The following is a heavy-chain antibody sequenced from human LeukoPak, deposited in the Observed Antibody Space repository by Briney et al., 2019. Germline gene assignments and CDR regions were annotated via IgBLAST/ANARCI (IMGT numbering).Heavy chain of an antibody. Sequence: SHTMSLTCTLSGAFVTDYYSSWIRQPAGEGLEWVGRMSITETTNHSRSLETRVTRSVDSSKVQFSLNLTAVVAADPAVYYWPPLEGTGVSVYWGQATLV. CDR2: MSITETT. D-gene: IGHD1-14*01. V-gene: IGHV4-4*07. J-gene: IGHJ4*01. CDR3: PPLEGTGVSVY. CDR1: GAFVTDYY.